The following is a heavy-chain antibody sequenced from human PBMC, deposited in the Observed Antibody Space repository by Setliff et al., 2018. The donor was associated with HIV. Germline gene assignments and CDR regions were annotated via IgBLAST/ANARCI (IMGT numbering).Heavy chain of an antibody. V-gene: IGHV3-48*03. CDR1: GFTFSRYE. Sequence: VGSLRLSCAASGFTFSRYEMNWVRQAPGKGLEWVSYISSSGGTIYYAASVKGRFTISRDNAKNSLSLQMKSLRAEDTAVYYCARDRGDSYYDFWSNYAHFDYWGQGTLVTVSS. J-gene: IGHJ4*02. CDR2: ISSSGGTI. CDR3: ARDRGDSYYDFWSNYAHFDY. D-gene: IGHD3-3*01.